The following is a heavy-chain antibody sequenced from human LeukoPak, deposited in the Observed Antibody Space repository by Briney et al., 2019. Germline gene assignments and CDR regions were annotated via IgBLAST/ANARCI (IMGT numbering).Heavy chain of an antibody. CDR1: GGSISSYY. D-gene: IGHD2-2*01. V-gene: IGHV4-4*07. CDR3: ATFSGPIDCSSTSCAIDPSGYFDY. CDR2: IYTSGST. J-gene: IGHJ4*02. Sequence: PSETLSLTCTVSGGSISSYYWSWIRQPAGKGLEWIGRIYTSGSTNYNPSLKSRVTMSVDTSKNQFSLKLSSVTAADTAVYYCATFSGPIDCSSTSCAIDPSGYFDYWGQGTLVTVSS.